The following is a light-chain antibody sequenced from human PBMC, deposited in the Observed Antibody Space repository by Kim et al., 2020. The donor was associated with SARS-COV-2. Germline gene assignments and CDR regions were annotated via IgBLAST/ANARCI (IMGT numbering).Light chain of an antibody. V-gene: IGLV1-44*01. CDR1: DSTIGKYP. CDR3: AAWDATVNALV. CDR2: INN. Sequence: GQTVTISCSGSDSTIGKYPVAWNQQLPGTAPKLLLYINNHRPSGIPDRFFGSKSGTSASLAISGLHSEDEAYYYCAAWDATVNALVFGGGTQLTVL. J-gene: IGLJ7*01.